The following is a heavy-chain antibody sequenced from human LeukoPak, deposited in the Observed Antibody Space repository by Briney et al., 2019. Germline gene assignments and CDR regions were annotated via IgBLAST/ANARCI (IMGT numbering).Heavy chain of an antibody. CDR3: AKDRTVVVTAYGGWFDP. J-gene: IGHJ5*02. V-gene: IGHV3-30*02. CDR1: GITFSTSG. Sequence: GGSLRLSCAASGITFSTSGMHWVRQAPGRGQEWVAFMRHDGSNEKYADSVKGRFTISRDNSKNTLYLQMNSLIVEDTAVYYCAKDRTVVVTAYGGWFDPWGQGTLVTVSS. CDR2: MRHDGSNE. D-gene: IGHD2-15*01.